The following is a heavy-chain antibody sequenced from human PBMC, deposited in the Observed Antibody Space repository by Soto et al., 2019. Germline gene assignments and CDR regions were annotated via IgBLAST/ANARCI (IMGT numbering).Heavy chain of an antibody. J-gene: IGHJ5*02. CDR1: GGSISTYY. Sequence: ETLSLTCTVSGGSISTYYWSWIRQPPGKGLEWMGYVYNSGSTKYNPSLKSRVTIWESTSKNQVSLRLTSVTAADTAVYYCARDRQHTYGNCFDPWGRGTLVTVSS. D-gene: IGHD4-17*01. CDR2: VYNSGST. V-gene: IGHV4-59*01. CDR3: ARDRQHTYGNCFDP.